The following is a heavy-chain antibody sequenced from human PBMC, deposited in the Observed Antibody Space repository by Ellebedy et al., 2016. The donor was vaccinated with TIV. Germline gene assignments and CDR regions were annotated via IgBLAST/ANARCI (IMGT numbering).Heavy chain of an antibody. D-gene: IGHD3-10*01. V-gene: IGHV4-39*07. CDR2: IYHSGSA. Sequence: SETLSPTCTVPGGSTSTRSYYWGWIRQPPGKRLEWIGAIYHSGSASYNSSLKSRVTTSIDTSNNQFSLKLSSVTAADTAVYYCARGYYDWGNSYHFDHWGQGTLVTVSS. J-gene: IGHJ4*02. CDR3: ARGYYDWGNSYHFDH. CDR1: GGSTSTRSYY.